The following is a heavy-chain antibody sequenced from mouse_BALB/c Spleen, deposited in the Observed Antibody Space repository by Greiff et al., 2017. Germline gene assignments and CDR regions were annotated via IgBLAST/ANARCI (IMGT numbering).Heavy chain of an antibody. CDR2: INSDGGST. J-gene: IGHJ3*01. V-gene: IGHV5-2*03. D-gene: IGHD2-14*01. CDR3: ARRGVRWFAY. CDR1: EYEFPSHD. Sequence: EVKLMHSGGGLVQPGESLKLSCESNEYEFPSHDMSWVRKTPEKRLELVAAINSDGGSTYYPDTMERRFIISRDNTKKTLYLQMGSLRSEDTALYYCARRGVRWFAYWGQGTLVTVSA.